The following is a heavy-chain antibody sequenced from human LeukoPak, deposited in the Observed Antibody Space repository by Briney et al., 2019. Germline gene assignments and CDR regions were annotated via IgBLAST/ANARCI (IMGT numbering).Heavy chain of an antibody. CDR2: ISWNSGSI. CDR3: AKDIRYSSTYGMDV. J-gene: IGHJ6*02. Sequence: GGSLRLSCAAYGFTFDDYAMHWVRQAPGRGLEWVSGISWNSGSIGYADSVKGRFTISRDNAKNSLYLQMNSLRAEDTALYYCAKDIRYSSTYGMDVWGQGTTVTVSS. D-gene: IGHD6-13*01. CDR1: GFTFDDYA. V-gene: IGHV3-9*01.